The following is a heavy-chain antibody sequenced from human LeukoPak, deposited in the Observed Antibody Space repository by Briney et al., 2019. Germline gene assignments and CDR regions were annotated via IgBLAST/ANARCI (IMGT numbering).Heavy chain of an antibody. CDR2: INTNTGNP. J-gene: IGHJ5*02. CDR3: ARDEADFWSGYFWFDP. CDR1: GYSFTNYA. D-gene: IGHD3-3*01. Sequence: ASVKVSCKASGYSFTNYAMNWVRQAPGQGLEWMGWINTNTGNPTYAQGFTGRFVFSSDTSVSTAYLQISSLKAEDTAVYYCARDEADFWSGYFWFDPWGQGTLVTVSS. V-gene: IGHV7-4-1*02.